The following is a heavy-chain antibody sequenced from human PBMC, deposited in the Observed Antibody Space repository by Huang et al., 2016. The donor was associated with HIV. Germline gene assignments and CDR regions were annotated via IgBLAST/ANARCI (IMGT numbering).Heavy chain of an antibody. V-gene: IGHV4-30-4*08. Sequence: QVHLQESGPGLVKPSQTLSLTCTVSGGSISSGGYYWTWIRQPPGKGLELIGYIYYSGSTYYNPSLKSRVTISVDTSKNQFSLKVTSMTAADTAVYYCGRFSYYSDSTISQYLQLWGQGALVTVSS. J-gene: IGHJ1*01. CDR2: IYYSGST. CDR1: GGSISSGGYY. D-gene: IGHD3-22*01. CDR3: GRFSYYSDSTISQYLQL.